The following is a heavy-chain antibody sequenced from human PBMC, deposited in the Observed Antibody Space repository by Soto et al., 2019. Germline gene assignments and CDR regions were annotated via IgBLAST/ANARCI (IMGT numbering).Heavy chain of an antibody. Sequence: ASVKVSCKASGYTFTSYDINWVRQATGQGLEWMGWMNPNSGNTGHAQKFQGRVTMTRNTSISTVYMELSSLRSEDTAVYYCAFGGYINPWYFVFDLWGQEPLVTVPS. J-gene: IGHJ4*02. CDR2: MNPNSGNT. D-gene: IGHD3-16*01. V-gene: IGHV1-8*02. CDR1: GYTFTSYD. CDR3: AFGGYINPWYFVFDL.